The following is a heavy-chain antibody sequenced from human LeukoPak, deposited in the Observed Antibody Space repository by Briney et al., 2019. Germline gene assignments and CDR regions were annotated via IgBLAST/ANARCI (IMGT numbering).Heavy chain of an antibody. CDR3: ASSTGEGYYYYYYMDV. J-gene: IGHJ6*03. CDR2: INPNSGGT. Sequence: ASVKVSCKASGYTFTGYYMHWVRQAPGQGLEWMGWINPNSGGTNYAQKFQGRVTMTRDTSISTAYMELGRLRSDDTAVYYCASSTGEGYYYYYYMDVWGKGTTVTVSS. CDR1: GYTFTGYY. V-gene: IGHV1-2*02.